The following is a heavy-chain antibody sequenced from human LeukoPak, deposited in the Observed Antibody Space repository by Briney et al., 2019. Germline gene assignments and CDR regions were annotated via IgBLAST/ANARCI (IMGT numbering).Heavy chain of an antibody. D-gene: IGHD5-18*01. V-gene: IGHV4-61*01. J-gene: IGHJ4*02. CDR3: ARVTQSRGYSYSIDY. Sequence: SETLSLTCTVSGGSVSSGSYYWSWIRQPPGKGLEWIGYISFIGSTNYNPSLKSRVTISVDTSKNQFSLKLSFVTAADTAVYYCARVTQSRGYSYSIDYWGQGTLVTVSS. CDR1: GGSVSSGSYY. CDR2: ISFIGST.